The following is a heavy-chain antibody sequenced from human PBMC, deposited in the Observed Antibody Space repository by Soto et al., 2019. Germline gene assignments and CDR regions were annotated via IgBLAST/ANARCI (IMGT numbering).Heavy chain of an antibody. CDR1: GYTFTSYA. V-gene: IGHV1-2*04. CDR2: INPNSGGT. Sequence: ASVKVSCKASGYTFTSYAMHWVRQAPGQGLEWMGWINPNSGGTNYAQKFQGWVTMTRDTSISTAYMELSRLRSDDTAVYYCARSDYYDSSGYPKGCAFDIWGQGTMVTVSS. J-gene: IGHJ3*02. D-gene: IGHD3-22*01. CDR3: ARSDYYDSSGYPKGCAFDI.